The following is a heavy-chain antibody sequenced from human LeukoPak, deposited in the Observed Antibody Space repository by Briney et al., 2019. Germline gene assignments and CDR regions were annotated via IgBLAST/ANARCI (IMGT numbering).Heavy chain of an antibody. J-gene: IGHJ4*02. V-gene: IGHV2-5*01. CDR2: NHWNDDK. D-gene: IGHD3-3*01. Sequence: SGPTLVNPTPALRLTCSISWFSWSRSRPGVGWIRQPPVKSMEWLALNHWNDDKRYSPSLKSRLTITKDTSKNQVVLTMTNMDPVDTATYYCAHSVYYDFWSGYPPFDYWGQGTLVTVSS. CDR3: AHSVYYDFWSGYPPFDY. CDR1: WFSWSRSRPG.